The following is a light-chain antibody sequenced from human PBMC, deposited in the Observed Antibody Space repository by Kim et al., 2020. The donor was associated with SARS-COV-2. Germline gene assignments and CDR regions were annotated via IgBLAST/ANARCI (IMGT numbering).Light chain of an antibody. Sequence: ASVGNRVTITCRASQSISSWLAWYQQKPGKAPKLLIYKASSLESGVPSRFSGSGSGTEFTLTISSLQPDDFATYYCQQYNSYSWTFGQGTTVDIK. CDR2: KAS. V-gene: IGKV1-5*03. J-gene: IGKJ1*01. CDR1: QSISSW. CDR3: QQYNSYSWT.